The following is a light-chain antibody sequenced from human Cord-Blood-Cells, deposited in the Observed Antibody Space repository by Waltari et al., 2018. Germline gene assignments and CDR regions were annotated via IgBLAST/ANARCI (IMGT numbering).Light chain of an antibody. CDR3: CSYAGSSTYV. CDR2: EGS. Sequence: QSALTQPASVSGSPGQSITISCTGTSRHVWCYNLLSWYQQHPGKAPKLMIYEGSKRPSGVSNRFSGSKSGNTASLTISGLQAEDEADYYCCSYAGSSTYVFGTGTKVTVL. CDR1: SRHVWCYNL. V-gene: IGLV2-23*01. J-gene: IGLJ1*01.